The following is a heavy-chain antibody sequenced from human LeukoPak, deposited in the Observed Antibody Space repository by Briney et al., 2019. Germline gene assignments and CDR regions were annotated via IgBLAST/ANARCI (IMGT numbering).Heavy chain of an antibody. CDR3: ARDVGGDSSGCTFDY. J-gene: IGHJ4*02. V-gene: IGHV1-2*02. Sequence: ASVKVSCKASGYTFTGYYMHWVRQAPGQGLEWMGWINPNSGGTNYAQKFQGRVTMTRDTSTSTVYMELSSLRSEDTAVYYCARDVGGDSSGCTFDYWGQGTLVTVSS. D-gene: IGHD3-22*01. CDR2: INPNSGGT. CDR1: GYTFTGYY.